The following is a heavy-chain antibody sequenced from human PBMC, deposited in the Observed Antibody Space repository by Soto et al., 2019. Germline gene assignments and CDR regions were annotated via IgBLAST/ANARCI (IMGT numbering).Heavy chain of an antibody. Sequence: LRLSCAASGFTFNSYGMHWVRQGPGNGLEWVAFISYDSTKTYYADSVKGRFTISRDNSNSALYVQMNSLTGEDTAVYYCARTRSAWSDFHYYSLDVWGQGTKVTVSS. CDR1: GFTFNSYG. J-gene: IGHJ6*02. V-gene: IGHV3-30*03. CDR3: ARTRSAWSDFHYYSLDV. CDR2: ISYDSTKT. D-gene: IGHD1-26*01.